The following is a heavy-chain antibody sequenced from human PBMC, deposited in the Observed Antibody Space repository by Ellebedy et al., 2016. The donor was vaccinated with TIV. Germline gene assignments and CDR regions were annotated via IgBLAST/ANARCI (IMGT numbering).Heavy chain of an antibody. J-gene: IGHJ4*02. V-gene: IGHV1-3*01. CDR3: ARAFGDSGHFFFDH. Sequence: ASVKVSCKASGFTFNNYPMNWVRQAPGQRLEWMAWINVTNGYTRYSQKFQGRLTITRDTSASTFYMELSSLRSEDTALYFCARAFGDSGHFFFDHWGQGALVTVSS. D-gene: IGHD5-12*01. CDR2: INVTNGYT. CDR1: GFTFNNYP.